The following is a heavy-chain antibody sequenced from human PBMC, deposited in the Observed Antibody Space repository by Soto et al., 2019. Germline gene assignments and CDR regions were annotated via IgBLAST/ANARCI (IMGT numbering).Heavy chain of an antibody. J-gene: IGHJ4*02. D-gene: IGHD3-22*01. V-gene: IGHV1-18*04. Sequence: ASVKVSCKASGYTFTSYGISWVRKAPGQGLEWMGWISAYNGNTNYAKKLQGRVTMTTDTSTSTAYMELRSLRSDDTAVYYCARWEGYDSSGYYFDYWGQGTLVTVSS. CDR2: ISAYNGNT. CDR3: ARWEGYDSSGYYFDY. CDR1: GYTFTSYG.